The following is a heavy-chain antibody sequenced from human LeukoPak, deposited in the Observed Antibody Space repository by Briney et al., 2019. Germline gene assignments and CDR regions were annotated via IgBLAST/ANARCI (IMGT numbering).Heavy chain of an antibody. CDR2: INLEGSEN. D-gene: IGHD6-19*01. Sequence: GGSLRLSCAASGFIFSKYWMSWVRQAPGKGLEWVASINLEGSENYYVDSVEGRFTIFRDNAKNSLYRQMNSLRAEDTAVYYCSGWYDSGAFDMWGPGTVVIVSS. CDR1: GFIFSKYW. J-gene: IGHJ3*02. V-gene: IGHV3-7*01. CDR3: SGWYDSGAFDM.